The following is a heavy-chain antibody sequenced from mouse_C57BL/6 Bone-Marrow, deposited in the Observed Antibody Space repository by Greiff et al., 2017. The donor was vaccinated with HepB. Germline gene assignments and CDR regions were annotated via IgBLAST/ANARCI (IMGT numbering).Heavy chain of an antibody. Sequence: VQLQQSGPELVKPGASVKISCKASGYSFTGYYMNWVKQSPEKSLEWIGEINPSTGGTTYNQKFKAKATLTVDKSSSTAYMQLKSLTSEDSAVYYCARGSSGYDYAMDYWGQGTSVTVSS. V-gene: IGHV1-42*01. CDR1: GYSFTGYY. CDR3: ARGSSGYDYAMDY. D-gene: IGHD3-2*02. CDR2: INPSTGGT. J-gene: IGHJ4*01.